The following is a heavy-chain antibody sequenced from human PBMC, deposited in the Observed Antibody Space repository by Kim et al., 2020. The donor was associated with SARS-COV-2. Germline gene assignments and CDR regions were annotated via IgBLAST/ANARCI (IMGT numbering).Heavy chain of an antibody. Sequence: KGRFTSSRDASKNTLYLQMNDLKTEDTAVYYCSTGMTRVRGIIDGYFDYWGQGTLVTVSS. V-gene: IGHV3-15*08. J-gene: IGHJ4*02. D-gene: IGHD3-10*01. CDR3: STGMTRVRGIIDGYFDY.